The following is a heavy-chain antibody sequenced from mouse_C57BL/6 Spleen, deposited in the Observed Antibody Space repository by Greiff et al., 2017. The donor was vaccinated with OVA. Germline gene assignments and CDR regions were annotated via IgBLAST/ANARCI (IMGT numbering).Heavy chain of an antibody. CDR3: ARRDYYGSSYDYAMDS. D-gene: IGHD1-1*01. Sequence: DVQLVESGGDLVKPGGSLKLSCAASGFTFSSYGMSWVRQTPDKRLEWVATISSGGSYTYYPDSVKGRFTISRDNAKNTLYLQMSSLKSEDTAMYYCARRDYYGSSYDYAMDSGVKEPQSPSPQ. CDR1: GFTFSSYG. V-gene: IGHV5-6*01. J-gene: IGHJ4*01. CDR2: ISSGGSYT.